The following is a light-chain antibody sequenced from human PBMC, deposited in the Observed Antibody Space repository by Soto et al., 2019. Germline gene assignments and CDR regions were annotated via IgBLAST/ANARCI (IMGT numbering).Light chain of an antibody. Sequence: QPVLTQPPSVSGAPGQRVTISCTGGTSNIGAGYDVHWYQQLPGTAPKLLIYGNNNRPSGVPDRFSGSKSGTSASLAITGLQAEDEAAYYCQSYDNALSAWVFGGGTKLTVL. CDR3: QSYDNALSAWV. CDR2: GNN. V-gene: IGLV1-40*01. CDR1: TSNIGAGYD. J-gene: IGLJ3*02.